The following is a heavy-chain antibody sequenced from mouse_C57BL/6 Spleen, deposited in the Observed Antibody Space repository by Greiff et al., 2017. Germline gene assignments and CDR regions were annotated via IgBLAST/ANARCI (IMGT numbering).Heavy chain of an antibody. CDR2: IYWDDDK. D-gene: IGHD2-1*01. V-gene: IGHV8-12*01. J-gene: IGHJ1*03. CDR1: GFSLSTSGMG. Sequence: QVTLKESGPGILQSSQTLSLTCSFSGFSLSTSGMGVSWIRQPSGKGLEWLAHIYWDDDKRYNPSLKSRLTISKDTSRNQVFLKITSVDTADTATYYCARDGNYGWYFDVWGTGTTVTVSS. CDR3: ARDGNYGWYFDV.